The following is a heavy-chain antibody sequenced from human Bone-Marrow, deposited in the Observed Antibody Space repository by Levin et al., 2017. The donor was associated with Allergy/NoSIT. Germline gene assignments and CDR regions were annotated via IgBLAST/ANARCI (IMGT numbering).Heavy chain of an antibody. CDR2: INQDGSQT. CDR3: ARHKGEPGFFYYSMDV. J-gene: IGHJ6*02. V-gene: IGHV3-7*01. CDR1: GFNFSSYT. D-gene: IGHD1-26*01. Sequence: GGSLRLSCAASGFNFSSYTINWVRQTPGMGLEWVATINQDGSQTNYMDSVKDRVTVFRDNANSSLYLQMNRLRVEDTAIYFCARHKGEPGFFYYSMDVWGQGTTVTVSS.